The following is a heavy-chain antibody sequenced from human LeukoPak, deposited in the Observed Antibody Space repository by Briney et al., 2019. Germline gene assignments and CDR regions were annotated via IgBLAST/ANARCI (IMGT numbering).Heavy chain of an antibody. D-gene: IGHD6-6*01. CDR2: ISGGGGST. CDR3: AKDYSSSLTNWFDP. J-gene: IGHJ5*02. CDR1: GFTFSSYA. V-gene: IGHV3-23*01. Sequence: GGSLRLSCAASGFTFSSYAMSWVRQAPGKGLEWVSGISGGGGSTYYADSVKGRFTISRDNSKNTLYLQMNSLRAEDTAVYYCAKDYSSSLTNWFDPWGQGTLVTVSS.